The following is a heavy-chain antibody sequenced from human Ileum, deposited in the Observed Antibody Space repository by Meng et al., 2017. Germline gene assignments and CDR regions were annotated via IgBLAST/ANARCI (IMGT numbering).Heavy chain of an antibody. Sequence: QVQLQASGPGLVRPSETLSLICTVSGGSVSSAGYQWGWIRQPPGKGLEWIGYASTNYNPSLKSRVTISLDTSRNQFSLSLSSVTAADTAVYYCARDHMGSLDYWGQGILVTVSS. J-gene: IGHJ4*02. CDR1: GGSVSSAGYQ. V-gene: IGHV4-61*08. CDR3: ARDHMGSLDY. CDR2: AST. D-gene: IGHD1-26*01.